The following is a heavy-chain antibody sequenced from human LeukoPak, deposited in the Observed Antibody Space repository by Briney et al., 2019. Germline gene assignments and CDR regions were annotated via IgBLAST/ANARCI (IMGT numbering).Heavy chain of an antibody. Sequence: GGSLRLSCAASGFTFSSYGMHWVRQAPGKGLEWVAVISYDGSNKYYADSVKGRFTISRDNSKNTLYLQMNSLRAEDTAVYYCAKDLYYYDSSGYRPGYYYGMDVWDQGTTVTVSS. J-gene: IGHJ6*02. CDR1: GFTFSSYG. D-gene: IGHD3-22*01. CDR2: ISYDGSNK. CDR3: AKDLYYYDSSGYRPGYYYGMDV. V-gene: IGHV3-30*18.